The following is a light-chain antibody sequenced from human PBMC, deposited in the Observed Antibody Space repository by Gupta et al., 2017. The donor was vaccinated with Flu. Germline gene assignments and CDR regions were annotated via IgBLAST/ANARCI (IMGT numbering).Light chain of an antibody. V-gene: IGKV1-5*03. J-gene: IGKJ4*01. Sequence: DIQMTQSPSTLSPSVGDRVIITCRASQSSSTWLAWYQQKPGKAPKLLIYKASTLDNGVPPRFSASGSGTGFTLTISSLQPDDFATYYCQQYTGYPLTFGGGTTVEIK. CDR1: QSSSTW. CDR3: QQYTGYPLT. CDR2: KAS.